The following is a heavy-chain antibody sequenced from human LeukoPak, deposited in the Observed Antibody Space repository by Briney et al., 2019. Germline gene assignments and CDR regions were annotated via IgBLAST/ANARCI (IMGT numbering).Heavy chain of an antibody. CDR2: ISYDGSNK. CDR3: ARGRDGYESTYYFDY. V-gene: IGHV3-30*03. CDR1: GFTFSSYG. D-gene: IGHD5-24*01. J-gene: IGHJ4*02. Sequence: PGGSLRLSCAASGFTFSSYGMHWVRQAPGKGLEWVAVISYDGSNKYYADSVKGRFTISRDNSKNTLYLQMNSLRAEDTAVYYCARGRDGYESTYYFDYWGQGTLVTVSS.